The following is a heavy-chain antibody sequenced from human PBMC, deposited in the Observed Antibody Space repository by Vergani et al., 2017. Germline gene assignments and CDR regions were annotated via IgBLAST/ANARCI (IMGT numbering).Heavy chain of an antibody. Sequence: EVQLVESGGGLVKPGGSLRLSCAASGFTFISYSMNWVRQAPGKGLEWVSSLSSSSSYIYYADSVKGRFTISRDNAKNSLYLQMNSLRAEDTAVYYCAGDQRSTMVRGYWFDRGGEGTLVTVSS. CDR3: AGDQRSTMVRGYWFDR. D-gene: IGHD3-10*01. CDR2: LSSSSSYI. V-gene: IGHV3-21*01. J-gene: IGHJ5*02. CDR1: GFTFISYS.